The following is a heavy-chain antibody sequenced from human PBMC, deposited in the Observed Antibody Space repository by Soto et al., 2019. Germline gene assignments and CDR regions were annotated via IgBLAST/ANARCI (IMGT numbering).Heavy chain of an antibody. Sequence: GGSLRLSCAASGFTFSSYGMHWVRQAPGKGLEWVAVISYDGSNKYYADSVKGRFTISRDNSKNTLYLQMNSLRAEDTAMYYCAKEGKQYSSGWSWFDYWGQGTLVTVSS. V-gene: IGHV3-30*18. D-gene: IGHD6-19*01. J-gene: IGHJ4*02. CDR1: GFTFSSYG. CDR3: AKEGKQYSSGWSWFDY. CDR2: ISYDGSNK.